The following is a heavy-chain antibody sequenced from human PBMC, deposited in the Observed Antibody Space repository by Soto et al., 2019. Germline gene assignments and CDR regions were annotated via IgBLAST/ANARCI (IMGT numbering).Heavy chain of an antibody. J-gene: IGHJ5*01. Sequence: SETLSLTCSVSGDSISNLDYLWAWIRQPPGQALEYIGYIYKSATTYYNPSFESRVAISVDTSKSPFSLNVTSVTAADTAVYFCARGRYCLTGRCFPNWFDSWGQGALVTVSS. V-gene: IGHV4-30-4*01. CDR2: IYKSATT. CDR3: ARGRYCLTGRCFPNWFDS. CDR1: GDSISNLDYL. D-gene: IGHD7-27*01.